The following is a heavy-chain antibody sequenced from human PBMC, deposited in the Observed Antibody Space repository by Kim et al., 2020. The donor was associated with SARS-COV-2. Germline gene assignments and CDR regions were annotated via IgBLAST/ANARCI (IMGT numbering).Heavy chain of an antibody. Sequence: ADSVKGRLTTPRDNAKTTRYLQMNRRRAEDTAVYYCARMISVGDGMDVWGQGTTVTVSS. J-gene: IGHJ6*02. CDR3: ARMISVGDGMDV. D-gene: IGHD1-26*01. V-gene: IGHV3-74*01.